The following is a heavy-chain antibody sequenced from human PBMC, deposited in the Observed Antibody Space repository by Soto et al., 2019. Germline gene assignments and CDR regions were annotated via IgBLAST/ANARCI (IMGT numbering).Heavy chain of an antibody. CDR2: IIPIFGTA. J-gene: IGHJ1*01. CDR1: GGTFSSYA. D-gene: IGHD6-13*01. Sequence: GSSVKVSCKASGGTFSSYAISWVRQAPGQGLEWMGGIIPIFGTANYAQKFQGRVTITADESTSTAYMELSSLRSEDTAVYYCARDELAVTGDRSSCLNPTFKHWGQGTSVTVSS. CDR3: ARDELAVTGDRSSCLNPTFKH. V-gene: IGHV1-69*13.